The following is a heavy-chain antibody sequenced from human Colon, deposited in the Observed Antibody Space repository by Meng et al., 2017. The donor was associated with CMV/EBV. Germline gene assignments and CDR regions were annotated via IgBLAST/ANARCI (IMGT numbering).Heavy chain of an antibody. CDR1: GFTFNDYW. D-gene: IGHD1-26*01. CDR2: IEGDGSTK. V-gene: IGHV3-7*01. CDR3: ASMWEGGY. Sequence: GGSLRLSCTVSGFTFNDYWMSWVRQAPGKGLDWVADIEGDGSTKYYADSVKGRFTISRDNAKKSLYLQISALGVEDTAVYYCASMWEGGYWGQGTLVTVSS. J-gene: IGHJ4*02.